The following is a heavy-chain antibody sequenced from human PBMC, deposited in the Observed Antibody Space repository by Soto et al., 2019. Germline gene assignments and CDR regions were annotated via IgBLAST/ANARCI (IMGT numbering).Heavy chain of an antibody. CDR3: AREGYDSSGSGYFDY. V-gene: IGHV1-69*13. D-gene: IGHD3-22*01. CDR2: IIPIFGTA. CDR1: GGTFSSYA. Sequence: SVKVSCKASGGTFSSYAISWVRQAPGQGLEWMGGIIPIFGTANYAQKFQGRVTITADESTSTAYMELSSLRSEDTAVYYCAREGYDSSGSGYFDYWGQGTLVTVSS. J-gene: IGHJ4*02.